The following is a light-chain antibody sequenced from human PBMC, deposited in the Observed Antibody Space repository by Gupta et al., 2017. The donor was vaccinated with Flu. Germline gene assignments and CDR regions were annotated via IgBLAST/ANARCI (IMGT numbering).Light chain of an antibody. V-gene: IGKV1-5*03. Sequence: SPSTLSASVGDTTTISCRASQSVSVLLAWYQQKPGKAPKLLIYMASTVASGVPTRFSGSGSGTEFTLTISSLQPDDFATYYCQHYNSYWTFGQGTKVEIK. CDR2: MAS. CDR1: QSVSVL. J-gene: IGKJ1*01. CDR3: QHYNSYWT.